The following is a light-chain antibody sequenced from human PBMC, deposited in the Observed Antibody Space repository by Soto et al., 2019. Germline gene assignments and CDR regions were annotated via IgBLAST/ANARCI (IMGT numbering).Light chain of an antibody. CDR2: DAS. V-gene: IGKV3-11*01. Sequence: EVVLTQSPATLSLSPGERATLSCRASQSVGSYLAWYQQKPGQAPRLLIYDASNRATGIPARFSGSGSGTDVTLTISSLEPEDFAVYYCQQRSNWPPLLSFGPGAKVDI. CDR1: QSVGSY. CDR3: QQRSNWPPLLS. J-gene: IGKJ3*01.